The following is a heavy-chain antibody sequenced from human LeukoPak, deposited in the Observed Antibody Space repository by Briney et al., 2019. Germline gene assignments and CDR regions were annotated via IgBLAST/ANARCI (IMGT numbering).Heavy chain of an antibody. V-gene: IGHV4-31*02. CDR2: IYYSGST. D-gene: IGHD5-24*01. Sequence: LRLSCAASGFTFSSYAMSWVRQAPGKGLEWIGYIYYSGSTYYNPSLKSRVTISVDTSKNQFSLKLSSVTAADTAVYYCAREIWGWLQKSYYYYYMDVWGKGTTVTVSS. CDR3: AREIWGWLQKSYYYYYMDV. J-gene: IGHJ6*03. CDR1: GFTFSSYA.